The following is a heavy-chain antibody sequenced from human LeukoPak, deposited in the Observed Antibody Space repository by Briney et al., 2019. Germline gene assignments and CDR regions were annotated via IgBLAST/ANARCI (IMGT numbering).Heavy chain of an antibody. CDR3: ARVTYYYDSSGLPDAFDI. J-gene: IGHJ3*02. CDR1: GGSISSYY. V-gene: IGHV4-59*12. CDR2: IYHSGST. D-gene: IGHD3-22*01. Sequence: SETLSLTCTVSGGSISSYYWSWIRQPPGKGLEWIGEIYHSGSTNYNPSLKSRVTISVDKSKNQFSLKLSSVTAADTAVYYCARVTYYYDSSGLPDAFDIWGQGTMVTVSS.